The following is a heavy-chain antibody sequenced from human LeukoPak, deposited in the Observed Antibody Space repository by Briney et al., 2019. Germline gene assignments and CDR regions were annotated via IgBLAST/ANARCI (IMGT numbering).Heavy chain of an antibody. D-gene: IGHD6-19*01. V-gene: IGHV1-69*13. J-gene: IGHJ4*02. CDR2: IIPIFGTA. CDR3: AGAYSSGLLNY. Sequence: SVKVSCKASGHTFTGYYMHWVRQAPGQGLEWMGGIIPIFGTANYAQKFQGRVTITADESTSTAYMELSSLRSEDTAVYYCAGAYSSGLLNYWGQGTLVTVSS. CDR1: GHTFTGYY.